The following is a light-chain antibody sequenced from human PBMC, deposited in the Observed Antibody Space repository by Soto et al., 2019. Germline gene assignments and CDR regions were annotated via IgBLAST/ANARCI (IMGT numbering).Light chain of an antibody. CDR2: GAS. Sequence: ETVMTQSPATLSVSPGERATLSCRASQRVSSNLAWYQQKPGQAPRLLIYGASTRATGIPARLGGSGSGTDFTLTISSLQSEDFAVYFCQQYKNWPPLTFGGGTKVEIK. CDR1: QRVSSN. V-gene: IGKV3-15*01. CDR3: QQYKNWPPLT. J-gene: IGKJ4*01.